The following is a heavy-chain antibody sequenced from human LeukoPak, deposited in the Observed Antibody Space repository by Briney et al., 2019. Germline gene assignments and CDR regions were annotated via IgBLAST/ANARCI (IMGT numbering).Heavy chain of an antibody. CDR3: AKDQFKGGSTTFDY. D-gene: IGHD2-2*01. CDR2: ISGSGGST. CDR1: GFTFSSYA. J-gene: IGHJ4*02. V-gene: IGHV3-23*01. Sequence: GGSLRLSCAASGFTFSSYAMSWLRQAPGKGLEWVSAISGSGGSTYYADSVKGRFTISRDNSKNTLYLQMNSLRAEDTAVYYCAKDQFKGGSTTFDYWGQGTLVTVSS.